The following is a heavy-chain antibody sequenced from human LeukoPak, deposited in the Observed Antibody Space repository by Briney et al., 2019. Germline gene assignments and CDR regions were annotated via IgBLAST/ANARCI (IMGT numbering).Heavy chain of an antibody. D-gene: IGHD2-2*01. J-gene: IGHJ4*02. CDR3: AKGEVPAATLIDY. CDR1: GGSFSGYY. Sequence: LSLTCAVYGGSFSGYYWSWIRQLPGKGLEWVSYISSSGSTIYYADSVKGRFTISRDNSKNTLYLQMNSLRAEDTAVYYCAKGEVPAATLIDYWGQGTLVTVSS. V-gene: IGHV3-11*04. CDR2: ISSSGSTI.